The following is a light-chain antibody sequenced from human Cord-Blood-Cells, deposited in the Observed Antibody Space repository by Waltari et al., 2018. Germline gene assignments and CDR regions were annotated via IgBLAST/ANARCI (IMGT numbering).Light chain of an antibody. V-gene: IGLV6-57*02. J-gene: IGLJ3*02. Sequence: FMLTQPHSVSESPGKTVTIACTGSSGSIASNYVQGYQQRPGSAPTTVIYEDNQRPSGVPDRFSGSIDSSSNSASLTISGLKTEDEADYYCQSYDSSTRWVFGGGTKLTVL. CDR3: QSYDSSTRWV. CDR2: EDN. CDR1: SGSIASNY.